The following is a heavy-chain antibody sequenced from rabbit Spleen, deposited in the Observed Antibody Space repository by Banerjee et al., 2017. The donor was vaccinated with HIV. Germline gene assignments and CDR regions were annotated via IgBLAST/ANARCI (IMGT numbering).Heavy chain of an antibody. CDR1: GFSFSSNYW. CDR3: ARDLPDIIGWNFGF. CDR2: IYPGGSDST. Sequence: QEQLVESGGGLVQPEGSLTLTCTASGFSFSSNYWIRWVRQAPGKGLEWIACIYPGGSDSTYYARWAKGRFTISKTSSTTVTLQMTSLTAADTATYFCARDLPDIIGWNFGFWGPGTLVTVS. J-gene: IGHJ4*02. V-gene: IGHV1S45*01. D-gene: IGHD1-1*01.